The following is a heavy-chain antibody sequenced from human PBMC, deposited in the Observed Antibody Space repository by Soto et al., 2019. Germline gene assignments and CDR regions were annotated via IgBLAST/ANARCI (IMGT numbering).Heavy chain of an antibody. CDR1: GFTLNSFS. CDR3: VRGRSDSLMDV. CDR2: ISSSRATI. J-gene: IGHJ6*02. D-gene: IGHD2-15*01. Sequence: EVQLVESGGDLVQPGGSLRLSCAGSGFTLNSFSMNWVRQAPGKGLGWVSYISSSRATIYYADSVKGRFTISRDDAKNSLYLQMNSLRDDDTAVYYCVRGRSDSLMDVWGQGTTVTVSS. V-gene: IGHV3-48*02.